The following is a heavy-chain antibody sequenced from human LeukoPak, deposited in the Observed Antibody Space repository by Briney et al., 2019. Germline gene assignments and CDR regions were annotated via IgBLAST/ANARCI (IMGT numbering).Heavy chain of an antibody. CDR1: GFTFSRYA. V-gene: IGHV3-23*01. Sequence: GGSLRLSCAASGFTFSRYAMNWARQATGKGLKWVSAISASGCSTYYADSVKGLFTIPRDNSKNTRYLQIKSLRAEDTAVYYCAKLLRGGYVSDAFDIWGQGTMVTVSS. CDR2: ISASGCST. J-gene: IGHJ3*02. CDR3: AKLLRGGYVSDAFDI. D-gene: IGHD3-22*01.